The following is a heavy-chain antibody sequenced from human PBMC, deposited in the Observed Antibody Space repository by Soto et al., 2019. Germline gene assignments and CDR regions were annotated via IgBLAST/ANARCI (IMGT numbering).Heavy chain of an antibody. CDR3: PKSPASGYHHVDC. J-gene: IGHJ4*02. CDR1: GFTISRFA. CDR2: VDSTNDTE. D-gene: IGHD5-12*01. V-gene: IGHV3-23*01. Sequence: SVPPSSAASGFTISRFAMSCDRLALGKGLEWGETVDSTNDTEYYADSVKGRFTISRDNSKDTLYLQMNTLRAEDTALYYCPKSPASGYHHVDCRGQGTRVRASS.